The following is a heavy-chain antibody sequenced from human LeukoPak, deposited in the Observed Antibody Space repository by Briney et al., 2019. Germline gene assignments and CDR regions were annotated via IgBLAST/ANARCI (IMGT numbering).Heavy chain of an antibody. CDR2: IDPSDSYT. V-gene: IGHV5-10-1*04. CDR3: ARRQGTPRIMITFGGASFDY. D-gene: IGHD3-16*01. CDR1: GYSFTSYW. Sequence: GESLKISCKGSGYSFTSYWISWVRQMPGKGLEWMGRIDPSDSYTNYSPSFQGQVTISADKSISTAYLQWSSLKASDTAMYYCARRQGTPRIMITFGGASFDYWGQGTLVTVSS. J-gene: IGHJ4*02.